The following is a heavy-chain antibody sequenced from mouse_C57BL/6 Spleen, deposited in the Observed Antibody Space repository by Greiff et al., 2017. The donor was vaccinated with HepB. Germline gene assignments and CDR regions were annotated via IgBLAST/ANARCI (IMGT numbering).Heavy chain of an antibody. Sequence: EVQLQQSGPVLVKPGASVKMSCKASGYTFTDYYMNWVKQSHGKSLEWIGVINPYNGGTSYNQKFKGKATLTVDKSSSTAYMELNSLTSEDSAVYYCARWEITTVRGFDYWGQGTTLTVSS. V-gene: IGHV1-19*01. CDR1: GYTFTDYY. CDR2: INPYNGGT. D-gene: IGHD1-1*01. CDR3: ARWEITTVRGFDY. J-gene: IGHJ2*01.